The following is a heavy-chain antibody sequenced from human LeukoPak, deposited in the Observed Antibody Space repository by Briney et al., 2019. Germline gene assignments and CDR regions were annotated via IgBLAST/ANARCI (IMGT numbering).Heavy chain of an antibody. J-gene: IGHJ5*02. D-gene: IGHD2-2*01. CDR2: IIPIFGTA. CDR1: GYTFTGYY. V-gene: IGHV1-69*13. Sequence: SVKVSCKASGYTFTGYYMHCVRQAPGQGLEWMGGIIPIFGTANYAQKFQGRVTITADESTSTAYMELSSLRSEDTAVYYCARDLDCSSTSCSGSWGQGTLVTVSS. CDR3: ARDLDCSSTSCSGS.